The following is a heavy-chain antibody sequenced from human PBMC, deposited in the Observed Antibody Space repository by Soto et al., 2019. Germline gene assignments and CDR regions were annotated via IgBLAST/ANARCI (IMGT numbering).Heavy chain of an antibody. V-gene: IGHV1-8*01. CDR1: GYTFTSYD. Sequence: GSVKVSCKASGYTFTSYDINWVRQATGQGLEWMGWMNPNSGNTGYAQKFQGRVPKTRNTSISTAYMELSSLRSEDTAVDYCARGAHRYCSSTSCYDWDYYYGMDVWGQGTTVTVSS. CDR3: ARGAHRYCSSTSCYDWDYYYGMDV. J-gene: IGHJ6*02. D-gene: IGHD2-2*01. CDR2: MNPNSGNT.